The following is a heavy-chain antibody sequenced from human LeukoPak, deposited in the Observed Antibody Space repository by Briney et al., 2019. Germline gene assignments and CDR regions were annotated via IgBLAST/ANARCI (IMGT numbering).Heavy chain of an antibody. CDR1: GFTFSSYG. J-gene: IGHJ4*02. V-gene: IGHV3-30*18. D-gene: IGHD3-22*01. Sequence: GGSLRLSCAASGFTFSSYGMHWVRQAPGKGLEWVAVISYDGSNKYYADSVKGRFTISRDNSKNTLYLQMNSLRAEDTAVYYCAKEREPVVVITYYFDYWGQGTLVTVSS. CDR2: ISYDGSNK. CDR3: AKEREPVVVITYYFDY.